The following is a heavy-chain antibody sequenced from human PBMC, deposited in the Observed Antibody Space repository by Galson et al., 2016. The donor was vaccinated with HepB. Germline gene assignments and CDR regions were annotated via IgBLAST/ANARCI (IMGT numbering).Heavy chain of an antibody. Sequence: SETLSLTCVVSGGSMNSRNWWSWLRQSPGKGLEWSGEIYKSGTTNYKPSPRGRVYITIDMANNQISLTQYSVTAAATAVYYCAPLGYCSGGDCHSADHWSQGTLVTVSS. D-gene: IGHD2-15*01. CDR2: IYKSGTT. V-gene: IGHV4-4*02. J-gene: IGHJ4*02. CDR3: APLGYCSGGDCHSADH. CDR1: GGSMNSRNW.